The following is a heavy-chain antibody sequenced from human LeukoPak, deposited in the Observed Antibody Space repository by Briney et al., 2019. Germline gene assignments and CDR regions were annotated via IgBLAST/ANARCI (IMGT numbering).Heavy chain of an antibody. D-gene: IGHD3-10*01. CDR2: IYFSGST. CDR1: GGSISSSSYY. CDR3: ARTGGSGVLNWFDP. V-gene: IGHV4-39*01. J-gene: IGHJ5*02. Sequence: PSETLSLTCTVSGGSISSSSYYWGWIRQPPGKGLEWIGSIYFSGSTYYNPSLKSRVTISVDTSKNQFSLKLSSVTAADTAVYYCARTGGSGVLNWFDPWGQGTLVTVSS.